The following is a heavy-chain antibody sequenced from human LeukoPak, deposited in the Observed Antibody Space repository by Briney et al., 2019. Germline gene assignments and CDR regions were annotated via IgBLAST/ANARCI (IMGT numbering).Heavy chain of an antibody. D-gene: IGHD5-24*01. CDR3: ASEGRDGYNLPQDY. Sequence: ASVKVSCKASGGTFSSYAISWVRQAPGQGLEWMGGIIPIFGTANYAQKFQGRVTITTDESTSTAYMELSSLRSEDTAVYYCASEGRDGYNLPQDYWGQGTLVTVSS. J-gene: IGHJ4*02. CDR1: GGTFSSYA. CDR2: IIPIFGTA. V-gene: IGHV1-69*05.